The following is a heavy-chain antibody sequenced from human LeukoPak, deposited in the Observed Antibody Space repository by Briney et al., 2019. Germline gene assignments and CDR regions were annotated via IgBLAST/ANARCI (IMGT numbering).Heavy chain of an antibody. Sequence: GASVKVSCKASGYTFTGYYIHWVRQAPGQGLEWMGRIIPNSGGTNYAQKFQGRVTTTRDTSISTAYMELSRLRSDDMAVYYCARSPPNGWYRAGSQDVWGQGTMVVVSS. J-gene: IGHJ3*01. D-gene: IGHD6-19*01. CDR3: ARSPPNGWYRAGSQDV. V-gene: IGHV1-2*06. CDR1: GYTFTGYY. CDR2: IIPNSGGT.